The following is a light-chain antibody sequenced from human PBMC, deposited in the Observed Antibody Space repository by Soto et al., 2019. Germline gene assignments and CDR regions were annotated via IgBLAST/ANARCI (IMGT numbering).Light chain of an antibody. Sequence: SYELTQPPSVSVAPGKTARITCGGNNIGSKSVHWYQQKPDQAPVLVIYYDSDRPSGIPERFSGSNSGNTATLTISRVEAGDEADYYCQVWDSSSDHPGVFGGGTKLTVL. CDR3: QVWDSSSDHPGV. J-gene: IGLJ3*02. CDR2: YDS. CDR1: NIGSKS. V-gene: IGLV3-21*04.